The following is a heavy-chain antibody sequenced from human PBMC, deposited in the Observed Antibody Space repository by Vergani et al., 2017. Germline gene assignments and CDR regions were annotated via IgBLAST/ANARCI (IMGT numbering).Heavy chain of an antibody. CDR2: IYYSGST. Sequence: QVQLQESGPGLVKPSETLSLTCTVSGGSISSYYWSWIRQPPGKGLEWIGYIYYSGSTNYNPSLKSLVTISVDTSKNQFSLKLSSVTAADTAVYYCARGGVVITYYYMDVWGKGTTVTVSS. D-gene: IGHD3-22*01. V-gene: IGHV4-59*01. J-gene: IGHJ6*03. CDR3: ARGGVVITYYYMDV. CDR1: GGSISSYY.